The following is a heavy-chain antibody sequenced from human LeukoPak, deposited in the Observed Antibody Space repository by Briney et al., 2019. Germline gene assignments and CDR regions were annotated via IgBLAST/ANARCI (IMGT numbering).Heavy chain of an antibody. Sequence: SETLSLTCTVSGGSISSYYWGWIRQPPGKGLEWIGYIYYSGSSNYNPSLKSRVTISVDTSKNQFSLKLSSVTAADTAVYYCARDSGGYYTFFDYWGQGTLVTVSS. CDR1: GGSISSYY. V-gene: IGHV4-59*01. J-gene: IGHJ4*02. D-gene: IGHD3-3*01. CDR3: ARDSGGYYTFFDY. CDR2: IYYSGSS.